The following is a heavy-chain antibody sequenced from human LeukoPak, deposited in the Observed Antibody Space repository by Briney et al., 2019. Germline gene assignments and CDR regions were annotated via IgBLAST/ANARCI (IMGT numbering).Heavy chain of an antibody. D-gene: IGHD6-13*01. CDR3: ARYSSSWYHAPFDP. CDR2: IYCSGST. CDR1: GGSVSSGSYY. Sequence: SETLSLTCTVSGGSVSSGSYYWSWIRQPPGKGLEWIGYIYCSGSTNYNPSLKSRVTISVDTSKNQFSLKLSSVTAADTAVYYCARYSSSWYHAPFDPWGQGTLVTVSS. V-gene: IGHV4-61*01. J-gene: IGHJ5*02.